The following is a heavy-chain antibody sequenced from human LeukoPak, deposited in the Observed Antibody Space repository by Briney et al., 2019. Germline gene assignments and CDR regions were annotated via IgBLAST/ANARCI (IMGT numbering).Heavy chain of an antibody. Sequence: PSETLSLTCTVSGGSVTTGRYYWSWFRQSPGEGLEWIGYISYRGTTNYNPSLKSRITISVDTSKNQFSLKVISVTAADTAVYYCVREHDWGDFDYWGQGTLVTVSS. V-gene: IGHV4-61*01. J-gene: IGHJ4*02. D-gene: IGHD3-9*01. CDR1: GGSVTTGRYY. CDR3: VREHDWGDFDY. CDR2: ISYRGTT.